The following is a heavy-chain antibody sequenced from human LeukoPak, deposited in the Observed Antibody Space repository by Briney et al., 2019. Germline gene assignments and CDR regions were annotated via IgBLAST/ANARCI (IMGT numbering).Heavy chain of an antibody. CDR1: GFTFSSYA. D-gene: IGHD3-10*01. V-gene: IGHV3-23*01. J-gene: IGHJ4*02. CDR3: ARDLYYYGSGSYVDIGYFDY. Sequence: HPGGSLRLSCAASGFTFSSYAMSWVRQAPGKGLEWVSAISGSGGSTYYADSVKGRFTISRDNSKNTLYLQMNSLRAEDTAVYYCARDLYYYGSGSYVDIGYFDYWGQGTLVTVSS. CDR2: ISGSGGST.